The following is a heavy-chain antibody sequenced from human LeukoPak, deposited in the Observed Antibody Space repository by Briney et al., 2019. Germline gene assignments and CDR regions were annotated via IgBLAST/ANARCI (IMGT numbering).Heavy chain of an antibody. CDR2: INTNTGNP. Sequence: ASVKVSCKASGYTFTSYGISWVRQAPGQGLEWMGWINTNTGNPAYAQGFTGRFVFSLDTSVSTAYLQISSLKAEDTAVYYCAREKPPGVLGSWGQGTLVTVSS. D-gene: IGHD7-27*01. J-gene: IGHJ4*02. V-gene: IGHV7-4-1*02. CDR1: GYTFTSYG. CDR3: AREKPPGVLGS.